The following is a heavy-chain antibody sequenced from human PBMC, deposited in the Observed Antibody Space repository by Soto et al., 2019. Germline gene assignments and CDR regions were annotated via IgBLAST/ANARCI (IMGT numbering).Heavy chain of an antibody. D-gene: IGHD3-22*01. J-gene: IGHJ4*02. Sequence: QVQLVESGGGVVQPGRSLRLSCAASGFTFSNYAMHWVRQAPGKGLEWVAVISYDGSNKYCADSVKGRFTISRDNSKNTLFLQMNSLRAEDTAVYYCAREPAYYYDSSGYSVPFGYWGQGTLVTVSS. V-gene: IGHV3-30-3*01. CDR3: AREPAYYYDSSGYSVPFGY. CDR1: GFTFSNYA. CDR2: ISYDGSNK.